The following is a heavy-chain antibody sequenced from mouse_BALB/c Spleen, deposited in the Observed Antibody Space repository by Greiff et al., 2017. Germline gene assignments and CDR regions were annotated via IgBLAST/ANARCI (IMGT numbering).Heavy chain of an antibody. J-gene: IGHJ4*01. CDR1: GFSLTSYG. CDR3: ARDDDGLYAMDY. CDR2: IWAGGST. Sequence: VKLMESGPGLVAPSQSLSITCTVSGFSLTSYGVHWVRQPPGKGLEWLGVIWAGGSTNYNSALMSRLSISKDNSKSQVFLKMNSLQTDDTAMYYCARDDDGLYAMDYWGQGTSVTVSS. D-gene: IGHD2-3*01. V-gene: IGHV2-9*02.